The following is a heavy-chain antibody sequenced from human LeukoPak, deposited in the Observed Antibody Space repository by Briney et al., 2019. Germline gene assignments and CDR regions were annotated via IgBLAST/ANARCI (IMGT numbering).Heavy chain of an antibody. J-gene: IGHJ4*02. V-gene: IGHV3-23*01. CDR1: GFTFSNYA. D-gene: IGHD5-12*01. CDR3: AKDLLRQPPIVATITAIIFDY. CDR2: ISGSGGST. Sequence: QPGGSLRLSCAASGFTFSNYAMSWVRQAPGKGLEWVSAISGSGGSTYYADSVKGRFTISRDNSKNTLYLQMNSLRAEDTAVYYCAKDLLRQPPIVATITAIIFDYWGQGTLVTVSS.